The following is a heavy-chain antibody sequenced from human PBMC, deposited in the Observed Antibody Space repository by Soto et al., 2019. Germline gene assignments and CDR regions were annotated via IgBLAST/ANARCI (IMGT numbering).Heavy chain of an antibody. J-gene: IGHJ5*02. D-gene: IGHD2-2*01. Sequence: QVHLVESGGGVLQPGTSLRLSCVASGFSFSNYGMHWVRQAPGKGLEGVAFVSSDGNNKYYAESVKGRFTISRDNSKNTLFLQVDRLTVDDTAVYYCAKDRVIQLLPIWPDPWGQGTLVTVSS. V-gene: IGHV3-30*18. CDR2: VSSDGNNK. CDR1: GFSFSNYG. CDR3: AKDRVIQLLPIWPDP.